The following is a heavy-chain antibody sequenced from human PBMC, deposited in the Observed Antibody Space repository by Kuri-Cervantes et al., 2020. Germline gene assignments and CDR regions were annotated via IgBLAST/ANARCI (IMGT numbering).Heavy chain of an antibody. CDR2: ISSSGSTI. CDR1: GFTFSDYY. CDR3: ARPFFPNDAFEI. J-gene: IGHJ3*02. V-gene: IGHV3-11*01. Sequence: LSLTCAASGFTFSDYYMSWIRQAPGKGLKWVSYISSSGSTIYYADSVKGRFTISRDNSKNTVSLQMNSLRVDDAALYYCARPFFPNDAFEIWGQGTVVTVSS.